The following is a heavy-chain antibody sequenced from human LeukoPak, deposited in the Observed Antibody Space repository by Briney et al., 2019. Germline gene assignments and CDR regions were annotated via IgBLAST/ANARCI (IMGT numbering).Heavy chain of an antibody. Sequence: SETLSLTCTVSGGSISSSSYYWGWIRQPPGKGLEWIGSIYYSGSTYYNPSLKSRVTISVDTSKNQFSLKLSSVTAADTAVYYCARGKTPKRIAVAGTFKGVDLDYWGQGTLVTVSS. CDR2: IYYSGST. CDR3: ARGKTPKRIAVAGTFKGVDLDY. V-gene: IGHV4-39*07. J-gene: IGHJ4*02. D-gene: IGHD6-19*01. CDR1: GGSISSSSYY.